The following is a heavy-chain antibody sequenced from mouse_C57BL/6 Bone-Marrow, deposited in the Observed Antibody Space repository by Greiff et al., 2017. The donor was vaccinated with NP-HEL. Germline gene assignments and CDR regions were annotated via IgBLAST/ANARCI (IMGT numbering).Heavy chain of an antibody. V-gene: IGHV3-6*01. CDR1: GYSITSGYY. CDR3: ARDVDFAY. CDR2: ISYDGSN. J-gene: IGHJ3*01. Sequence: DVKLQESGPGLVKPSQSLSLTCSVTGYSITSGYYWNWIRQFPGNKLEWMGYISYDGSNNYNPSLKNRNSITRDTSKNQFFLKLNSVTTEDTATYYCARDVDFAYWGQGTLVTVSA.